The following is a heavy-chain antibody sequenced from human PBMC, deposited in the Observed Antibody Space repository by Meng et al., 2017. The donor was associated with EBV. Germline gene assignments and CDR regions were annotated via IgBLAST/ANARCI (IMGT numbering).Heavy chain of an antibody. CDR1: GASISSFYY. Sequence: ESGPGQVKPSDTLSPTCTVSGASISSFYYWGWIRQPPGRGLEWIGSVHYTGSTYYSPSLKSRVTVSVDTSKNQFSLRLTSVTAADTAVYYCARPFPSWQSPRLDPFGAWGQGTLVTVSS. D-gene: IGHD6-19*01. CDR2: VHYTGST. CDR3: ARPFPSWQSPRLDPFGA. J-gene: IGHJ5*02. V-gene: IGHV4-39*01.